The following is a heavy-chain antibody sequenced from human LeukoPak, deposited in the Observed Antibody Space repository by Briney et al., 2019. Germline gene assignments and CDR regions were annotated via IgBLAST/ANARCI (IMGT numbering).Heavy chain of an antibody. CDR2: INPNSGGT. Sequence: ASVKVSCKASGYTFTGYYIHWVRQAPGQGLEWMGWINPNSGGTSYAQKFQGRVTMTRDTSISTAYMELSRLTSDDTTVYYCARMGGASGYELDYWGQGALVTVSS. J-gene: IGHJ4*02. CDR1: GYTFTGYY. D-gene: IGHD5-12*01. CDR3: ARMGGASGYELDY. V-gene: IGHV1-2*02.